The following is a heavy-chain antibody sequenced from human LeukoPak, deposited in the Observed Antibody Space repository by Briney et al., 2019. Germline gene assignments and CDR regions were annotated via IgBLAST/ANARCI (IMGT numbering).Heavy chain of an antibody. CDR3: AKGLAVAGHFDY. D-gene: IGHD6-19*01. CDR2: ITGGGGST. V-gene: IGHV3-23*01. Sequence: GGSLRLSCAASGFTFNSYAMNWVRQAPGKGLEWVSLITGGGGSTYYADSVKGRFPISRDKSKNTLYLQMNSLRAEDTAVYYCAKGLAVAGHFDYWGQGTLVTVSS. CDR1: GFTFNSYA. J-gene: IGHJ4*02.